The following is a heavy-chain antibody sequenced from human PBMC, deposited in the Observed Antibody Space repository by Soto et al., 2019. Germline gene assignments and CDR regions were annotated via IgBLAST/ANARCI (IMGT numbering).Heavy chain of an antibody. V-gene: IGHV1-18*01. CDR1: GYTFTSYG. J-gene: IGHJ4*02. D-gene: IGHD3-10*01. CDR3: ATGSPAFDY. Sequence: QVQLVQSGPEVKKPGASVKVSCKTSGYTFTSYGISWVRQAPGQGLEWMGWISTYKGNTNYAQKFQGRVTMTTDTAPSTAYMELRSLSSDDTAVYYCATGSPAFDYWGQGTLVTVSS. CDR2: ISTYKGNT.